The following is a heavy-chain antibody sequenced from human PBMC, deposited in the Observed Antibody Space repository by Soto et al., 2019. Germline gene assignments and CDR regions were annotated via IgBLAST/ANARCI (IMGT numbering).Heavy chain of an antibody. J-gene: IGHJ4*02. CDR3: ARDADSSGLHY. Sequence: PSETLRLSCAASGFTVSGMFMNWVRQAPGKGLEWVSVIYPAGPTYYADSVKGRFTISRDNSKNTLFLQLNNLRAEDTAVYYCARDADSSGLHYWGQGILVTVSS. D-gene: IGHD6-19*01. CDR1: GFTVSGMF. CDR2: IYPAGPT. V-gene: IGHV3-53*01.